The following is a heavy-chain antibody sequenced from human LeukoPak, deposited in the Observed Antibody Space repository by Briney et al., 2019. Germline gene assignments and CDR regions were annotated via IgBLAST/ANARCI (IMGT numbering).Heavy chain of an antibody. Sequence: ASVKVSCQASGYTFTNFDINWVRQATGQGLEWMGWMNPNSGNKGYARKFQGRVTMTMNTSITTAYMELSSLRSEDTAVYYCARGPQWRGDSYYMDVWGRGTTVTVSS. J-gene: IGHJ6*03. CDR2: MNPNSGNK. V-gene: IGHV1-8*01. CDR1: GYTFTNFD. D-gene: IGHD6-19*01. CDR3: ARGPQWRGDSYYMDV.